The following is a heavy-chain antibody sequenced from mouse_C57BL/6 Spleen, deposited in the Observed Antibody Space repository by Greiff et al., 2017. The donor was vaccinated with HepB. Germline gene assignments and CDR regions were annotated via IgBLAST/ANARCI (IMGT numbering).Heavy chain of an antibody. D-gene: IGHD1-1*01. J-gene: IGHJ1*03. CDR2: INPSSGYT. CDR3: ARSGIYYSGSSSYWYFDV. V-gene: IGHV1-4*01. Sequence: VQLQQSGAELARPGASVKMSCKASGYTFTSYTMHWVKQRPGQGLEWIGYINPSSGYTKYNQKFKDKATLTADKSSSTAYMQLSSLTSEDSAVYYCARSGIYYSGSSSYWYFDVWGTGTTVTVSS. CDR1: GYTFTSYT.